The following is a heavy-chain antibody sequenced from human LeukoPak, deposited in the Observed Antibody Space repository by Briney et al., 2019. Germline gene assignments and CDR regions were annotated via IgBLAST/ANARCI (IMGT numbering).Heavy chain of an antibody. D-gene: IGHD3-22*01. CDR1: GFTFSSYA. J-gene: IGHJ3*02. Sequence: GGSLRLSCAASGFTFSSYAMSWVRQAPGKGLEWVSAISGSGGSTYYADSVKGRFTIARDNSKNTLYLQMNSLRAEDTAVYHCAKALVYDSSGYYTPGAFDIWGQGTMVTVSS. V-gene: IGHV3-23*01. CDR2: ISGSGGST. CDR3: AKALVYDSSGYYTPGAFDI.